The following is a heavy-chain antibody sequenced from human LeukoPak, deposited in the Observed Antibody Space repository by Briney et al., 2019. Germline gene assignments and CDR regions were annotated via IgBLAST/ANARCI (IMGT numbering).Heavy chain of an antibody. J-gene: IGHJ4*02. D-gene: IGHD2-21*02. V-gene: IGHV7-4-1*02. CDR3: ARVVGCGGDCYSGISDY. CDR2: INTNTGNP. CDR1: GYTITTYA. Sequence: ASVKVSCKASGYTITTYAITWVRQAPGQGLEWMGWINTNTGNPTYAQGFTGRFVFSLDTSVSTAYLQISSLKAEDTAVYYCARVVGCGGDCYSGISDYWGQGTLVTVSS.